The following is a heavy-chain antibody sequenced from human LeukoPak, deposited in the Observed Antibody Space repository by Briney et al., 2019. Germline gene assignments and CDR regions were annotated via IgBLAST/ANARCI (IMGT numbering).Heavy chain of an antibody. CDR3: TTETTVVTPLDFYYYMDV. J-gene: IGHJ6*03. CDR1: GFTFSSYA. Sequence: GGSLRLSCAASGFTFSSYAMHWVRQAPGKGLEWVGRIKSKTDGGTTDYAAPVKGRFTISRDDSKNTLYLQMNSLKTEDTAVYYCTTETTVVTPLDFYYYMDVWGKGTTVTISS. CDR2: IKSKTDGGTT. V-gene: IGHV3-15*01. D-gene: IGHD4-23*01.